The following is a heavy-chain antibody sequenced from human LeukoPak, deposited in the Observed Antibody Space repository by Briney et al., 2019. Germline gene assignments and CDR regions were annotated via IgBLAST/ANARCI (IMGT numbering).Heavy chain of an antibody. V-gene: IGHV3-7*01. CDR2: IKQDGSEK. D-gene: IGHD3-3*01. CDR3: ARADYDFWSGYSQYYYYYGMDV. Sequence: PGGSLRLSCAASGFTFSSYWMSWVRQAPGKGLEWVANIKQDGSEKYYVHSVKGRFTISRDNAKNSLYLQMNSLRAEDTAVYYCARADYDFWSGYSQYYYYYGMDVWGQGTTVTVSS. J-gene: IGHJ6*02. CDR1: GFTFSSYW.